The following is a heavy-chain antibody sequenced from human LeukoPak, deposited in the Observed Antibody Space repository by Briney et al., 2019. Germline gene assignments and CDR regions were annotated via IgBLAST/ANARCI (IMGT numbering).Heavy chain of an antibody. CDR2: INHSGST. V-gene: IGHV4-34*01. CDR3: ARVFFSRRYYGSGSYLIWFDP. Sequence: SETLSLTCAVYGGSFSGYYWSWIRQPPGKGLEWIGEINHSGSTNYNPSLKSRVTISVDTSKNQFSLKLSSVTAADTVVYYCARVFFSRRYYGSGSYLIWFDPWGQGTLVTVSS. J-gene: IGHJ5*02. D-gene: IGHD3-10*01. CDR1: GGSFSGYY.